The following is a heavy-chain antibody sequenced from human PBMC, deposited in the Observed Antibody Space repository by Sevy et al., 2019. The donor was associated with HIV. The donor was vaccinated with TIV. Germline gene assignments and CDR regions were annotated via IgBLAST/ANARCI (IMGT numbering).Heavy chain of an antibody. V-gene: IGHV3-11*01. Sequence: GESLRLSCAASGFTFSDYYMSWIRQAPGKGLEWVSYISSSGSTIYYADSVKGRFTISRDNAKNSLYLQMNSLRAEDTAVYYCARVYYYDSSGLDYWGQGTLVTVSS. CDR3: ARVYYYDSSGLDY. D-gene: IGHD3-22*01. CDR1: GFTFSDYY. J-gene: IGHJ4*02. CDR2: ISSSGSTI.